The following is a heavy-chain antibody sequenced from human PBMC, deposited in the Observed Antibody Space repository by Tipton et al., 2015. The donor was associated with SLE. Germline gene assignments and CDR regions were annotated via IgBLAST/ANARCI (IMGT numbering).Heavy chain of an antibody. CDR3: ARVRATVVRAVRYYFYGMDV. D-gene: IGHD3-10*01. J-gene: IGHJ6*02. CDR2: IYYSGST. CDR1: GGSVSSGSYY. Sequence: TLSLTCTVSGGSVSSGSYYWSWIRQPPGKGLEWIGYIYYSGSTDYNPSLKSRVTISVDTSKNQFSLKLSSVTAADTAVYYCARVRATVVRAVRYYFYGMDVWGQGTTVTVSS. V-gene: IGHV4-61*01.